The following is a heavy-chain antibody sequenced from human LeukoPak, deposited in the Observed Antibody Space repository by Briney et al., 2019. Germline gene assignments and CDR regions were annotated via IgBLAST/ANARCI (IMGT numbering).Heavy chain of an antibody. V-gene: IGHV4-59*08. J-gene: IGHJ5*02. CDR3: ARQELWFDP. CDR1: GGSISSYY. D-gene: IGHD1-26*01. Sequence: SETLSLTCTVSGGSISSYYWSWIRQPPGKGLEWIGYIYYSGGTNYNPSLKSRVTISVDTSKNQFSLKLSSVTAADTAVYYCARQELWFDPWGQGTLVTVSS. CDR2: IYYSGGT.